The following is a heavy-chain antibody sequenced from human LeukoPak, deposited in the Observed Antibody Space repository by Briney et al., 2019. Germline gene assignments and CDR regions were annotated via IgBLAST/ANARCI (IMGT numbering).Heavy chain of an antibody. D-gene: IGHD4-17*01. J-gene: IGHJ5*02. CDR1: GGSISSYY. V-gene: IGHV3-11*01. Sequence: LSLTCTVSGGSISSYYWSWIRQAPGKGLEWVSYISSSGSTIYYADSVKGRFTISRDNAKNSLYLQMNSLRAEDTAVYYCARQRATTVTTLAWGQGTLVTVSS. CDR3: ARQRATTVTTLA. CDR2: ISSSGSTI.